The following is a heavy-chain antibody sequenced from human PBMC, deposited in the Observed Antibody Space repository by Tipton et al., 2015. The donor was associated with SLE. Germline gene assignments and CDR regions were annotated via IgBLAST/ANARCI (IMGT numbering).Heavy chain of an antibody. J-gene: IGHJ4*02. CDR1: GFSFSTYA. CDR3: TRDWSHRFDY. Sequence: SLRLSCAASGFSFSTYAMSWVRQAPGKGLEWVSTISGSDGPTFYADSVKGRFIISRDNAKNSLYLQMNSLRDEDTAVYYCTRDWSHRFDYWGQGTLVTVSS. CDR2: ISGSDGPT. D-gene: IGHD2-8*02. V-gene: IGHV3-23*01.